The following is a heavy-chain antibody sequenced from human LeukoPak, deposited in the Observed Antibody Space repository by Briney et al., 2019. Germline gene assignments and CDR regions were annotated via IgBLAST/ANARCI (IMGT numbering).Heavy chain of an antibody. CDR3: AKSWSGYNLPPSDAFDI. CDR1: GLTFSSFA. V-gene: IGHV3-23*01. J-gene: IGHJ3*02. CDR2: ISGSGGST. Sequence: PGGSLRLSCATSGLTFSSFAMSWVRQAPGKGLEWVPAISGSGGSTYFADSVKGRFTISRDNSKSTVYLQMNSLRAEDTAIYFCAKSWSGYNLPPSDAFDIWGQGTMVTVSS. D-gene: IGHD5-24*01.